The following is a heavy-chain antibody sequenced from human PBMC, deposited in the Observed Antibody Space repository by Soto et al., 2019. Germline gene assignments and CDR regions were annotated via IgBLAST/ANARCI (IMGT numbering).Heavy chain of an antibody. V-gene: IGHV4-38-2*01. CDR3: ARAGDTMVRGVIIMNYYGMDV. D-gene: IGHD3-10*01. CDR1: GYSISSGYY. J-gene: IGHJ6*02. Sequence: SETLSLTCAVSGYSISSGYYWGWIRQPPGKGLEWIGNTHHSGTTYYNPSLKSRVTISIDRSKNQFSLKLSSVTAADTAVYYCARAGDTMVRGVIIMNYYGMDVWGQGTTVTVSS. CDR2: THHSGTT.